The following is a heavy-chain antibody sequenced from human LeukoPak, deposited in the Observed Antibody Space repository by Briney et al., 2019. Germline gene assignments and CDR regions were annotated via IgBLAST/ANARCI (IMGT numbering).Heavy chain of an antibody. Sequence: PGGSLRLSCVASGFTFSTYTMNWVRQAPGKGLEWVSSILTDIGNKYYADSVKGRFTISRDNAENSLYLQMNSLSVEDTAVYYCARAKTVTDGTGPFDIWGQGTVVTVSS. J-gene: IGHJ3*02. CDR3: ARAKTVTDGTGPFDI. CDR2: ILTDIGNK. V-gene: IGHV3-21*06. D-gene: IGHD3-10*01. CDR1: GFTFSTYT.